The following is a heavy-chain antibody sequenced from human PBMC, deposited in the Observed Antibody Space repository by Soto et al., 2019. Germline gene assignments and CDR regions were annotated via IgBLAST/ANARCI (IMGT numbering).Heavy chain of an antibody. CDR2: ISAYNDNT. CDR3: ARDLRSGMDV. CDR1: GHTFTSYG. V-gene: IGHV1-18*04. Sequence: ASVKVSCKASGHTFTSYGITWVRQAPGQGLEWMGWISAYNDNTNYAQKLQDRVTMTTDTSTSTAYMELRSLRFDDTAVYYCARDLRSGMDVWGQGTTVTVSS. J-gene: IGHJ6*02.